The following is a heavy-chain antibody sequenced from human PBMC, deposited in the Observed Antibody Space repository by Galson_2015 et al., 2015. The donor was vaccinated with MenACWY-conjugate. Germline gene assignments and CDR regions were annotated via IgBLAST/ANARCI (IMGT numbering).Heavy chain of an antibody. CDR3: ARERGAIAIFDAFDI. CDR1: GGTFSGYA. J-gene: IGHJ3*02. CDR2: IIPIFGTA. Sequence: SVKVSCKASGGTFSGYAISWVRQAPGQGLEWMGGIIPIFGTANYAQKFQGRVTITADESTSTAYMELSSLRSEDTAVYYCARERGAIAIFDAFDIWGQGTMVTVSS. V-gene: IGHV1-69*13. D-gene: IGHD3-10*01.